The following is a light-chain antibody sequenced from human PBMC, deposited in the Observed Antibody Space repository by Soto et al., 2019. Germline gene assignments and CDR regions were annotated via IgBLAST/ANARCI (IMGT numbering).Light chain of an antibody. V-gene: IGKV3-11*01. CDR1: QRVSSY. CDR2: DAS. J-gene: IGKJ4*01. Sequence: EIVLTQSPATLSLSPGERATLSCRASQRVSSYLAWYQQKPGQAPRLLIYDASNRATGIPARFSGSGSGTDFTVTISSLELEDFVVYYCQQRSNWPPAFGGGTKVEIK. CDR3: QQRSNWPPA.